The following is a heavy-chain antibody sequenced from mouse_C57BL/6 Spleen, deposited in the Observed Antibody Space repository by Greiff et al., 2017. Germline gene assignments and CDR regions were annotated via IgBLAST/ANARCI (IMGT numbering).Heavy chain of an antibody. CDR2: INPGTGGT. Sequence: VQLQQSGPELVKPGASVKISCKASGYSFTGYYMNWVKQSPEKSLEWIGEINPGTGGTTYNQKFKAKATLTVDKSSSTAYMQLKSLTSEDSAVYYCAIRSYYYGSLYYFDYWGQGATLTVSS. D-gene: IGHD1-1*01. CDR1: GYSFTGYY. J-gene: IGHJ2*01. V-gene: IGHV1-42*01. CDR3: AIRSYYYGSLYYFDY.